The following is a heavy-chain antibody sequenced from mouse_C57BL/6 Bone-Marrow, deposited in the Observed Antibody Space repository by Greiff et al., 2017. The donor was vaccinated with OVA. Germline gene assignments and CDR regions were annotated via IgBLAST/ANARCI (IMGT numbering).Heavy chain of an antibody. Sequence: VQLQQPGTELVKPGASVKLSCKASGYTFTSYWMHWVKQRPGQGLEWIGNINPSNGGTNYNEKFKSKATLTVDKSSSTAYMQLSSLTSEDSAVYYGARGDYYGSSYWYFDVWGTGTTVTVSS. D-gene: IGHD1-1*01. J-gene: IGHJ1*03. CDR3: ARGDYYGSSYWYFDV. V-gene: IGHV1-53*01. CDR2: INPSNGGT. CDR1: GYTFTSYW.